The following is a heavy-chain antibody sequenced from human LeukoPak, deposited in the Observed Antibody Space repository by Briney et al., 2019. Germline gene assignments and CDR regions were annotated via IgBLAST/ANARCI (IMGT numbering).Heavy chain of an antibody. CDR3: VRVYDYGDYGPFDY. CDR2: IYHSGST. J-gene: IGHJ4*02. V-gene: IGHV4-38-2*02. D-gene: IGHD4-17*01. Sequence: PSETLSLTCTVSGYSISSGYYWGWIRQPPGKGLEWIGSIYHSGSTYYNPSLKSRVTISVDTSKNQFSLKLSSVTAADTAVYYCVRVYDYGDYGPFDYWGQGTLVTVSS. CDR1: GYSISSGYY.